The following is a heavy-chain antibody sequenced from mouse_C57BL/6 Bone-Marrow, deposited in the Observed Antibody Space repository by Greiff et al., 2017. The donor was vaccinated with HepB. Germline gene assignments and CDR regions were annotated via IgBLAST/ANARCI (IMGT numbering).Heavy chain of an antibody. CDR2: IYPRSGNT. V-gene: IGHV1-81*01. Sequence: VQLQQSGAELARPGASVKLSCKASGYTFTSYGISWVKQRTGQGLEWIGEIYPRSGNTYYNEKFKGKATLTADKSSSTAYMELRSRTSEDSAVYFCARVDDGSSWSYWYFDVWGTGTTVTVSS. CDR3: ARVDDGSSWSYWYFDV. J-gene: IGHJ1*03. D-gene: IGHD1-1*01. CDR1: GYTFTSYG.